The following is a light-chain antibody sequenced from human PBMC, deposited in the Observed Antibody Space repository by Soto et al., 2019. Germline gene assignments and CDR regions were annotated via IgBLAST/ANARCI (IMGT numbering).Light chain of an antibody. CDR2: DDD. J-gene: IGLJ2*01. CDR1: SSNIGGNS. CDR3: GSWDSSLRAYV. V-gene: IGLV1-51*01. Sequence: QSVMTQPPSVSAAPGQRVTISCSGSSSNIGGNSVSWYQQLPGTAPKLLIYDDDKRPSGIPDRFSGSKSGTSATLGITGFQTGDEADYYCGSWDSSLRAYVFGGGTKLTVL.